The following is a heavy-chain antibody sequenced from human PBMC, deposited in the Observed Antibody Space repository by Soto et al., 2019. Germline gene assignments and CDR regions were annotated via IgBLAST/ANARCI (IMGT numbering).Heavy chain of an antibody. D-gene: IGHD3-22*01. CDR2: ITPIFGTA. CDR3: ARVGYYDSSGPPLWFDP. J-gene: IGHJ5*02. V-gene: IGHV1-69*13. Sequence: SVKVSCKASGGTFSSYAISWVRQAPGQGLEWMGGITPIFGTANYAQKFQGRVTITADESTSTAYMELSSLRSEDTAVYYCARVGYYDSSGPPLWFDPWGQGTLVTVSS. CDR1: GGTFSSYA.